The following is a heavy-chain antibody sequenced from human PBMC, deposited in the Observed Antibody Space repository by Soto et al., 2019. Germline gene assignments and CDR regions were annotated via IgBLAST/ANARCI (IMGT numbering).Heavy chain of an antibody. CDR3: ARAGVYCSGGSCYSPADNWFDP. V-gene: IGHV4-59*08. CDR2: IYYGGTT. D-gene: IGHD2-15*01. Sequence: SETLSLTCTVSGCSFSPNYWSWLRQPPGKVLEWVGYIYYGGTTSYNPSLKGRVAISLETSKSQFSLRLSSVTAADTAVYYCARAGVYCSGGSCYSPADNWFDPWGQG. CDR1: GCSFSPNY. J-gene: IGHJ5*02.